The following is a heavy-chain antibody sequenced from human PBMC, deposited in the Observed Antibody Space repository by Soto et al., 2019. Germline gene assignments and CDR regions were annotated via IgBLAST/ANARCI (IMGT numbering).Heavy chain of an antibody. CDR1: GFTFNSYV. CDR2: ISYDDGTTK. J-gene: IGHJ6*02. Sequence: QVQLVESGGGVVQPGRSLRLSCAASGFTFNSYVMYWVRQAPGKGLEWVAVISYDDGTTKYYADSVKGRFTISRDKSKNTLYLQMNSLRDEDTAVYYCARDRGITAAGAYHYYNYGMDVWGQGTTVIVSS. D-gene: IGHD6-13*01. CDR3: ARDRGITAAGAYHYYNYGMDV. V-gene: IGHV3-30-3*01.